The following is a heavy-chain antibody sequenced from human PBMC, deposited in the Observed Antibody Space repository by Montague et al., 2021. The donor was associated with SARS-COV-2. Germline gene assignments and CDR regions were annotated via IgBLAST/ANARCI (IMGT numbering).Heavy chain of an antibody. V-gene: IGHV4-30-4*01. J-gene: IGHJ4*02. D-gene: IGHD3/OR15-3a*01. CDR1: GGSISSGDYD. CDR3: ARIGGWSGAF. CDR2: TYNNDRT. Sequence: TLSPTCTVAGGSISSGDYDWNWIRQPPGKGLEWIAYTYNNDRTNYXPSLESRVSVSVDTSKNQFSLRLSSVTAADTAVYYCARIGGWSGAFWGQGTLVTVSS.